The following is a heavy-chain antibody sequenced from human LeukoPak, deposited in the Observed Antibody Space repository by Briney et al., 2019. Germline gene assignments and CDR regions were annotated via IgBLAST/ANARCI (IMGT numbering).Heavy chain of an antibody. Sequence: PGGSLRLSCAASGSTFSRFWMSWVRQAPGKGLEYVANINGDGSEKYYVDSVKGRFTISRNNVRNSLFLQMSSLRVEDTAVYYCARDSSAEKGQQLANWGQGTLVTVST. CDR1: GSTFSRFW. CDR2: INGDGSEK. D-gene: IGHD6-13*01. CDR3: ARDSSAEKGQQLAN. J-gene: IGHJ4*02. V-gene: IGHV3-7*04.